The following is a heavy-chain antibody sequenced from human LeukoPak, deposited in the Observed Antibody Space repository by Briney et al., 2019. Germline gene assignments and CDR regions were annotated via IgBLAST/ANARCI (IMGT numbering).Heavy chain of an antibody. Sequence: RASAKVSCKASGYTFTNHDINWVRQASGQGREWMGWMNPKSGNTGYLQKLQGRVTMTRDTSMSTAFMELSSLTSEDTAVYYCARGVNSQGTAMVLFDSWGQGSLVTVSA. CDR1: GYTFTNHD. CDR2: MNPKSGNT. CDR3: ARGVNSQGTAMVLFDS. V-gene: IGHV1-8*01. D-gene: IGHD5-18*01. J-gene: IGHJ4*02.